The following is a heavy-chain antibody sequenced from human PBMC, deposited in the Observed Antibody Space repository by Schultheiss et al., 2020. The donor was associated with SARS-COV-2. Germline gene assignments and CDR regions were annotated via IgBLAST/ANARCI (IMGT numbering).Heavy chain of an antibody. V-gene: IGHV1-2*06. J-gene: IGHJ5*02. CDR1: GYTFTDYY. CDR3: ARGVVRGPGWFDP. Sequence: ASVKVSCKASGYTFTDYYIHWVRQAPGQGPEWMGRINPKSDYTNYAQKFQGRVIMTSDTSISTAYMEMSSLRSDDTAMYYCARGVVRGPGWFDPWGQGTLVTVSS. D-gene: IGHD3-10*01. CDR2: INPKSDYT.